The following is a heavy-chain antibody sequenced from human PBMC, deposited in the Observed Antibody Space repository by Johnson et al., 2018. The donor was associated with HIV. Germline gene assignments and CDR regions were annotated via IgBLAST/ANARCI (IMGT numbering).Heavy chain of an antibody. CDR3: ARDRSVAVYYDSSGLDAFDI. Sequence: VQLVESGGGVVRPGGSLRLSCATSGFIFDDYAMGWVRQATGKGLEWVSAIGTAGDTYYPGSVKGRFTISRENAKNSLYLQMNSLRAGDTAVYYCARDRSVAVYYDSSGLDAFDIWGQGTMVTVSS. D-gene: IGHD3-22*01. CDR2: IGTAGDT. CDR1: GFIFDDYA. J-gene: IGHJ3*02. V-gene: IGHV3-13*01.